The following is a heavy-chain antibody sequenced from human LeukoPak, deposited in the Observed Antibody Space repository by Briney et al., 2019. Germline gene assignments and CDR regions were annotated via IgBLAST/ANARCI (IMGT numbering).Heavy chain of an antibody. D-gene: IGHD3-10*01. Sequence: SVKVSCKASGFTFTSSTIQWVRQARVQRLGWIGWIVVGSGNTNYAQKFQERVIITRDMSTTTVYMELSSLRSEDTAVYYCAGTPWFGELTLDYWGQGTLVTVSS. CDR2: IVVGSGNT. J-gene: IGHJ4*02. CDR1: GFTFTSST. CDR3: AGTPWFGELTLDY. V-gene: IGHV1-58*02.